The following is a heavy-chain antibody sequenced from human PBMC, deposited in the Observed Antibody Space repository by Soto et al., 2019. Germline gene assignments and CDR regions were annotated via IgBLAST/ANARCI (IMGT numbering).Heavy chain of an antibody. D-gene: IGHD3-22*01. CDR1: GYTFTSYG. CDR2: ITYNGDT. J-gene: IGHJ4*01. Sequence: ASLKVSCQASGYTFTSYGISWVRQAPGQGLEWMGWITYNGDTNYPQKLQGRVTMTTDTSTSTAYMELRSLRSDDTAVYYCARVVVTSYGVLDYWG. CDR3: ARVVVTSYGVLDY. V-gene: IGHV1-18*01.